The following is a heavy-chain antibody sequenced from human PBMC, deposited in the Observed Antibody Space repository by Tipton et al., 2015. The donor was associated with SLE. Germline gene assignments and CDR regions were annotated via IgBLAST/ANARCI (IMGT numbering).Heavy chain of an antibody. J-gene: IGHJ4*02. V-gene: IGHV4-61*09. CDR1: GGSISSGSYY. CDR3: ARDHGY. CDR2: IYTSGST. Sequence: TLSLTCTVSGGSISSGSYYWSWIRQPAGKGLEWIGHIYTSGSTNYNPSLKSRVTISVDTSKNHFSLKLSSVTAADTAVYYCARDHGYWGQGTLVTVSS.